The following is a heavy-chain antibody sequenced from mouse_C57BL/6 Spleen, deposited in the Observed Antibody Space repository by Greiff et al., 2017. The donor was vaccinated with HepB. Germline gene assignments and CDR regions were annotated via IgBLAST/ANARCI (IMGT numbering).Heavy chain of an antibody. D-gene: IGHD2-1*01. CDR1: GYAFSSYW. CDR2: IYHGDGDT. Sequence: QVQLQQSGAELVKPGASVKISCKASGYAFSSYWMNWVKQRPGKGLEWIGQIYHGDGDTNYNGKFKGKATLTAYKSSSTAYMQLSGLTSEYSAVYFCSSNGNYAMDYWGQVTSVTVSS. J-gene: IGHJ4*01. V-gene: IGHV1-80*01. CDR3: SSNGNYAMDY.